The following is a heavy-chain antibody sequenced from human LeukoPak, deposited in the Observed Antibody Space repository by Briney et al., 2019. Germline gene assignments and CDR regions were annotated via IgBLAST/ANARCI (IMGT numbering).Heavy chain of an antibody. Sequence: PGGSLRLSCAASGFTFSSYAMHWVRQAPGKGLEWVAVISYDGSNKYYADSVKGRFTISRDNSKNTLYLQMNSLRAEDTAVYYCARDYYDSSGYYPAFDYWGQGTLVTVSS. V-gene: IGHV3-30*04. J-gene: IGHJ4*02. D-gene: IGHD3-22*01. CDR1: GFTFSSYA. CDR2: ISYDGSNK. CDR3: ARDYYDSSGYYPAFDY.